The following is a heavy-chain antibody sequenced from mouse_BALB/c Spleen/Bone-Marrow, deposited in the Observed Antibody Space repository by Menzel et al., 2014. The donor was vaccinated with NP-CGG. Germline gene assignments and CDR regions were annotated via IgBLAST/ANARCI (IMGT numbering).Heavy chain of an antibody. CDR3: ARYYYGYYFDY. V-gene: IGHV14-3*02. CDR1: GFNIKDTY. D-gene: IGHD1-2*01. J-gene: IGHJ2*01. CDR2: IDPANGNT. Sequence: EVKLMESGAELVKPGASVKLSCTASGFNIKDTYMHWVKQRPEQGLEWVGRIDPANGNTKYDPKFQGKAIITADTSSNTAYLQLSSLTSEDTAVYYCARYYYGYYFDYWGQGTTLTVSS.